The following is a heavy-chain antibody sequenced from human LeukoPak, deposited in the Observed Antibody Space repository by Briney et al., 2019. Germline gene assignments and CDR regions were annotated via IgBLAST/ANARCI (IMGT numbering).Heavy chain of an antibody. Sequence: PGGSVRLSCAASGFTFSSYEMNWVRQAPGEGLEWVSYISSSGSTIYYADSVKGRFTISRDNAKNSLYLQMNSLRAEDTAVYYCARERIAVAAIDYWGQGTLVTVSS. CDR2: ISSSGSTI. CDR3: ARERIAVAAIDY. V-gene: IGHV3-48*03. CDR1: GFTFSSYE. D-gene: IGHD6-19*01. J-gene: IGHJ4*02.